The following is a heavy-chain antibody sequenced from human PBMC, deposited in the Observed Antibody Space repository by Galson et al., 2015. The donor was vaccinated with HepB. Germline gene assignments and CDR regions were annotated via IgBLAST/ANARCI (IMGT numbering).Heavy chain of an antibody. CDR3: AGWNDAPEV. CDR2: IIPMLGVT. Sequence: SVKVSCKASGGTFSSFTITWVRQVPGQGLEWMGRIIPMLGVTKYAQKFQGRVTITADKSTGTSYMELTSLISKDTAFYYCAGWNDAPEVWGQGTLVIVSS. CDR1: GGTFSSFT. J-gene: IGHJ4*02. D-gene: IGHD1-1*01. V-gene: IGHV1-69*02.